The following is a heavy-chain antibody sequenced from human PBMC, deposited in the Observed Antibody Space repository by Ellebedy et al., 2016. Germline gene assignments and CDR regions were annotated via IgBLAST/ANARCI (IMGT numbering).Heavy chain of an antibody. D-gene: IGHD3-10*01. CDR2: ISSYNGNT. CDR3: ARLHYGSRSFVDYFDL. Sequence: ASVKVSCKASGYTFTSYGISWVRQAPGQGLEWMGWISSYNGNTNYAQKLQGRVTMTTDTSTSTAYMELRSLTASDTAVYYCARLHYGSRSFVDYFDLWGQGTLVTVSS. J-gene: IGHJ4*02. V-gene: IGHV1-18*01. CDR1: GYTFTSYG.